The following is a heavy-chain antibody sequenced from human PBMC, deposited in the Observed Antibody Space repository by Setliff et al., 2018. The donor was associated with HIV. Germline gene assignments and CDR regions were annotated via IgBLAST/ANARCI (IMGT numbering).Heavy chain of an antibody. D-gene: IGHD1-1*01. Sequence: GASVKVSCKASGYTFTSYGISWVRQAPGQGLEWMGWISAYNGNTNYAQKLQGRVTMTTDTSTSTAYMELRSLRSDDTAVYYCARRARESTALHSDWKDVLFFDYWGQGTLVTVSS. J-gene: IGHJ4*02. CDR3: ARRARESTALHSDWKDVLFFDY. CDR1: GYTFTSYG. V-gene: IGHV1-18*01. CDR2: ISAYNGNT.